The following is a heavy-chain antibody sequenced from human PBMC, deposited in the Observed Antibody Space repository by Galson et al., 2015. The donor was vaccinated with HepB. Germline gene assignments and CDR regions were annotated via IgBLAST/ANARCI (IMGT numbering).Heavy chain of an antibody. J-gene: IGHJ4*02. CDR1: GFTFSDYY. Sequence: SLRLSCAASGFTFSDYYMDWVRQAPGKGLDWVGRTRTKANSYTTEYAASVKGRFTISRDDSKSSLYLQMNSLKTEDTAVYYCARVRQTDTPRGVLDYWGQGTLVTVSS. V-gene: IGHV3-72*01. CDR2: TRTKANSYTT. D-gene: IGHD1-1*01. CDR3: ARVRQTDTPRGVLDY.